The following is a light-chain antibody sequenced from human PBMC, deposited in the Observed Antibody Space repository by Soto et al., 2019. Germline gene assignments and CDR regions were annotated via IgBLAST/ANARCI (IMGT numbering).Light chain of an antibody. CDR3: GSDTSSSNYV. CDR1: IHYDF. J-gene: IGLJ1*01. Sequence: QSALTQPASVSGSPGQSITISCTGYIHYDFVSWYQQHPGTAPKLVIYEVSNRPSGTSDRFSGSKSGHTASLTISGLQTEDEAVYYCGSDTSSSNYVFGTGTKVTVL. V-gene: IGLV2-14*01. CDR2: EVS.